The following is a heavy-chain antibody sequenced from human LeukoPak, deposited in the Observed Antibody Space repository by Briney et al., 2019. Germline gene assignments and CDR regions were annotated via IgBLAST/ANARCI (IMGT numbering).Heavy chain of an antibody. CDR2: INPNSGGT. J-gene: IGHJ4*02. CDR1: GYTFTGYY. CDR3: ARDRRYYYGSGREDY. Sequence: ASVKVSCMASGYTFTGYYMHWVRQAPGQGLEWMGWINPNSGGTNYAQKFQGRVTMTRDTSTSTAYMELSRLRSDDTAVYYCARDRRYYYGSGREDYWGQGTLVTVSS. D-gene: IGHD3-10*01. V-gene: IGHV1-2*02.